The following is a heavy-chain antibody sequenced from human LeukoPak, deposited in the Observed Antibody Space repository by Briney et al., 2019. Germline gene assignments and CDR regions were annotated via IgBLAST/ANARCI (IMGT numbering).Heavy chain of an antibody. D-gene: IGHD3-10*01. V-gene: IGHV3-30*04. CDR3: ARGPPALVLWFGELSPFDY. CDR1: GFTFSSYA. J-gene: IGHJ4*02. Sequence: GGSLRLSCAASGFTFSSYAMHWVRQAPGKGLEWVAVISYDGSNKYHADSVKGRFTISRDNSKNTLYLQMNSLRAEDTAVYYCARGPPALVLWFGELSPFDYWGQGTLVTVSS. CDR2: ISYDGSNK.